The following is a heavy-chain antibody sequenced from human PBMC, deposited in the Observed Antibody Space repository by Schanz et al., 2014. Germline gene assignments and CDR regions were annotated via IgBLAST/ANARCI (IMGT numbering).Heavy chain of an antibody. J-gene: IGHJ3*01. D-gene: IGHD2-2*01. Sequence: QVQLVQSGTEVKKPGASVKVSCKASGYTFTSYGVSWVRQAPGQGLEWMGWISTYTGNTNYAQRLQDRVTMTTDTSTSTAYMELRSLRSDDTAVYYCARGSCSNSGCFDAFDVWGQGTMVTVSS. V-gene: IGHV1-18*04. CDR3: ARGSCSNSGCFDAFDV. CDR2: ISTYTGNT. CDR1: GYTFTSYG.